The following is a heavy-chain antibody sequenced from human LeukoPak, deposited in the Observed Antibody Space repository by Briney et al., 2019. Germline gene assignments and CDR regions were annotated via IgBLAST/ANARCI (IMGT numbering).Heavy chain of an antibody. Sequence: NPGGSLRLSCAASGSIFNSYTMSWVRQPPGKGLEWVAAIRSSSSSIYYADSVKGRFTISRDDAQNSVFLQMNSLRAEDTAVYYCSRDGQYYGMDVWGQGTTVTVSS. CDR1: GSIFNSYT. J-gene: IGHJ6*02. CDR2: IRSSSSSI. V-gene: IGHV3-21*01. CDR3: SRDGQYYGMDV.